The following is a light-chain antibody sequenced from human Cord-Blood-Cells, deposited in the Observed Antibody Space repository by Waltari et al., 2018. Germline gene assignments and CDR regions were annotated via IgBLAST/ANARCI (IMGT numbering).Light chain of an antibody. CDR3: HQYDNLPPLT. CDR1: QDISNY. CDR2: DAS. V-gene: IGKV1-33*01. J-gene: IGKJ4*01. Sequence: DIQMTQSPSSLSASVGDRVTITCQASQDISNYLNWYQQKPGKAPKLLIYDASNLETGVPSRFSFCLSVTLFTFPLRRLRPEDFATSFCHQYDNLPPLTFGGGTKVEIK.